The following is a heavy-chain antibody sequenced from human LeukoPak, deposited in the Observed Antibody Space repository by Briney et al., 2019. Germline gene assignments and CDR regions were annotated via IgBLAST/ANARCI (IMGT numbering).Heavy chain of an antibody. CDR3: ARDQGYCSGGSCYGYSDY. V-gene: IGHV3-21*01. J-gene: IGHJ4*02. CDR2: ISSSSSYI. D-gene: IGHD2-15*01. Sequence: GGSLRLSCAASGFTFSSYSMNWVRQAPGKGLEWVSSISSSSSYIYYADSVKGRFTISRDNAKNSLYLQMNSLRAEDTAVYYCARDQGYCSGGSCYGYSDYWGQGTLVTVSS. CDR1: GFTFSSYS.